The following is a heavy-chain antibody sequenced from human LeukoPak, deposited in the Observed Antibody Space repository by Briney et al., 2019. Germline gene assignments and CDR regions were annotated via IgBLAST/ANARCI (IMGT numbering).Heavy chain of an antibody. V-gene: IGHV3-74*01. CDR2: INSDGSST. J-gene: IGHJ4*02. CDR3: TRGTGYYIFDY. Sequence: GGSLRLSGAASGFTFSSYWMHWVRQAPGKGLVWVSRINSDGSSTFYADSVKGRFTISRDNAKNTLYLQMNSLRDEDTAVYYCTRGTGYYIFDYWGQRTVVPVSS. CDR1: GFTFSSYW. D-gene: IGHD3/OR15-3a*01.